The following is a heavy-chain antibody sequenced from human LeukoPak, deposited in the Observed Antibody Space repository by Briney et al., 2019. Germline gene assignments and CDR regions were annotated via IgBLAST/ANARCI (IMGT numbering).Heavy chain of an antibody. CDR3: ARDPSNSRGRSPYVDY. CDR2: ISAYNGDT. J-gene: IGHJ4*01. D-gene: IGHD6-19*01. Sequence: GASVTVSCKASGFTFNRYGVTWVRQAPGQGVEGMGWISAYNGDTNYAQKFQGRVTMTTDTSTSTAYMELRSLTSDDTAFYYCARDPSNSRGRSPYVDYWGQGTLVTVS. V-gene: IGHV1-18*04. CDR1: GFTFNRYG.